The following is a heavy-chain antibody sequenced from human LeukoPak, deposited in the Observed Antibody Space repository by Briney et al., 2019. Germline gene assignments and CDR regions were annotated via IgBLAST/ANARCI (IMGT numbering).Heavy chain of an antibody. J-gene: IGHJ4*02. CDR2: IYYSGIT. CDR1: GGSISGYY. Sequence: KPSETLSLTCTVSGGSISGYYWSWIRQPPGKGLEWIGYIYYSGITNYNPSLKSRVTISVDTSKNQFSLKLSSVTAADTAVYYCAREGDYGEIWDYWGQGTLVTVSS. CDR3: AREGDYGEIWDY. V-gene: IGHV4-59*01. D-gene: IGHD4-17*01.